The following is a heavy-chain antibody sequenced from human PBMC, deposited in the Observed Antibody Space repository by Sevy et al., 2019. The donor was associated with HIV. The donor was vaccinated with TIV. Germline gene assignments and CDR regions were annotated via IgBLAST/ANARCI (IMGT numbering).Heavy chain of an antibody. V-gene: IGHV3-30*04. CDR3: ASGGTMIVVVLDAFDI. D-gene: IGHD3-22*01. J-gene: IGHJ3*02. Sequence: GGSLRLSCAASGFTFSSYAMHGVRQAPGKGLEWVAVISYDGRNKYYADSVKGRFTISRDNSKNPLYLQMNGLGAEATVVYYGASGGTMIVVVLDAFDIWGQGTMVTVSS. CDR1: GFTFSSYA. CDR2: ISYDGRNK.